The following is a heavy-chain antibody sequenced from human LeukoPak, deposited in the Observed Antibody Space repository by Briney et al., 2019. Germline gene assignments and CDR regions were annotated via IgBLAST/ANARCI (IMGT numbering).Heavy chain of an antibody. D-gene: IGHD2-15*01. CDR2: IWSDGSKE. V-gene: IGHV3-33*01. CDR1: GFTFSSYG. Sequence: GGSLRLSCAASGFTFSSYGMHWVRQAPGKGLEWVAVIWSDGSKEYLADSVKGRFTISRDNSKNTLYLQMSDLRAEDTAVYYCARVIGWSLFDCWGQGTLVTVSS. J-gene: IGHJ4*02. CDR3: ARVIGWSLFDC.